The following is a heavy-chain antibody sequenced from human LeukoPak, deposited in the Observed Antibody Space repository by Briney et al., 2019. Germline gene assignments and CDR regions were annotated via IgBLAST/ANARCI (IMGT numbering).Heavy chain of an antibody. CDR3: AREHSWGDFAY. CDR2: ISYRGTT. CDR1: GGSVTSGSYY. V-gene: IGHV4-61*01. D-gene: IGHD2-15*01. Sequence: TSETLSLTCTVSGGSVTSGSYYWSWIRQPPGKGLEWIGYISYRGTTNYNPSLKSRVTMSVDTSKNQFSLKLSSVSAADTAVYYCAREHSWGDFAYWGQGTLVTVSS. J-gene: IGHJ4*02.